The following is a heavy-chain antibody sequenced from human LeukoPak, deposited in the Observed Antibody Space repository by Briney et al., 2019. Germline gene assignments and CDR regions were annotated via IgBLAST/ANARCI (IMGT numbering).Heavy chain of an antibody. CDR2: IYYSGST. Sequence: NPSETLSLTCTVSGGSISSYYWSWIRQPPGKGLEWIGYIYYSGSTNYNPSLKSRVTMSIDTSKNQFSLKLSSVTAADTAVYYCARWSGNALDWGQGTLVTVSS. V-gene: IGHV4-59*01. J-gene: IGHJ4*02. CDR1: GGSISSYY. CDR3: ARWSGNALD. D-gene: IGHD1-26*01.